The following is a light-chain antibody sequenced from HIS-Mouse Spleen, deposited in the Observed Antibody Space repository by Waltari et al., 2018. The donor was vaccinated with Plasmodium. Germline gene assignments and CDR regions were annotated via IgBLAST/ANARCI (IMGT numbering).Light chain of an antibody. CDR2: DAS. V-gene: IGKV3-11*01. J-gene: IGKJ4*01. CDR1: QSVSSY. CDR3: QQRSNWPRVLT. Sequence: EIVLTQSPATLSLSPGARATLSCRASQSVSSYLAWYQQKPGQAPRLLIYDASNRATGIPARFSSSGSGTDFTLTISSLEPEDFAVYYCQQRSNWPRVLTFGGGTKVEIK.